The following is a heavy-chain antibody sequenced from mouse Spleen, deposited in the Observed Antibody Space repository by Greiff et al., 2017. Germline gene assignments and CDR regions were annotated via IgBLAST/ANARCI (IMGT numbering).Heavy chain of an antibody. CDR1: GFTFSSYA. CDR3: ARSDYDGAWFAY. D-gene: IGHD2-4*01. V-gene: IGHV5-9-3*01. Sequence: EVQLVESGGGLVKPGGSLKLSCAASGFTFSSYAMSWVRQTPEKRLEWVATISSGGSYTYYPDSVKGRFTISRDNAKNTLYLQMSSLRSEDTAMYYCARSDYDGAWFAYWGQGTLVTVSA. CDR2: ISSGGSYT. J-gene: IGHJ3*01.